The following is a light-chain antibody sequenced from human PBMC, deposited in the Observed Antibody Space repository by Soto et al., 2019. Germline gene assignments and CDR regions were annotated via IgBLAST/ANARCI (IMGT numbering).Light chain of an antibody. V-gene: IGKV1-39*01. CDR2: AAS. CDR3: QQSYSTFWT. Sequence: DIQMTQSPSSLSASVGDRVTITCRASQSISSYLNWYQQKPGKAPKLLIYAASSLQSGVPSRFSCSGSGTEFPLTISSLQPEDFAAYYCQQSYSTFWTFGQGTKVEIK. CDR1: QSISSY. J-gene: IGKJ1*01.